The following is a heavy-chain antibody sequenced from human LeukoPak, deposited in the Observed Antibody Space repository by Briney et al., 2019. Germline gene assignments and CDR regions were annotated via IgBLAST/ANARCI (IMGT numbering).Heavy chain of an antibody. CDR2: ISSSSSYI. D-gene: IGHD2-2*01. V-gene: IGHV3-21*01. CDR1: GFTFSSYS. CDR3: ARGRQSSSTSPYYYYMDV. Sequence: GGSLRLSCAASGFTFSSYSMNWVRQAPGKGLEWVSSISSSSSYIYYADSVKGRFTISRDNAKNSLYLQMNSLRAEDTAVYYCARGRQSSSTSPYYYYMDVWGKGTTVTVSS. J-gene: IGHJ6*03.